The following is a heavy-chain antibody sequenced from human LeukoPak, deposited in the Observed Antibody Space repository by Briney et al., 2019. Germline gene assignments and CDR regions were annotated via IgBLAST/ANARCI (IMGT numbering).Heavy chain of an antibody. Sequence: ASVNVSCKASGGTFSSYAISWVRQAPGQGLEWMGGIIPIFGTANYAQKFQGRVTITADESTSTAYMELSSLRSEDTAVYYCASHYYDILTGPRPNYYYGMDVWGQGTTVTVSS. CDR1: GGTFSSYA. CDR2: IIPIFGTA. D-gene: IGHD3-9*01. J-gene: IGHJ6*02. V-gene: IGHV1-69*13. CDR3: ASHYYDILTGPRPNYYYGMDV.